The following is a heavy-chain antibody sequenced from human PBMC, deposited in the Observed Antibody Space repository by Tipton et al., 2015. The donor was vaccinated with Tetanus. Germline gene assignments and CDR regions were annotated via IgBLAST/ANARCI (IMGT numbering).Heavy chain of an antibody. J-gene: IGHJ4*02. CDR2: ISSSGRT. CDR3: ARLREIVSRSGWALDY. CDR1: GDYLSDYY. D-gene: IGHD5/OR15-5a*01. Sequence: LRLSCGVFGDYLSDYYWTWVRQPPGKGLEWIGSISSSGRTYYNPSLKSRVTMSVDTSKKHFSLRLGSAIAADTAIYYCARLREIVSRSGWALDYWGQGALVTVSS. V-gene: IGHV4-59*04.